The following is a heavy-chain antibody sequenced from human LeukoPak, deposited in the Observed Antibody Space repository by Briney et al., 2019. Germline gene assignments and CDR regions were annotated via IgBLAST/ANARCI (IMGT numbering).Heavy chain of an antibody. CDR1: GGSFSGYY. D-gene: IGHD6-19*01. CDR2: INHSGST. J-gene: IGHJ4*02. CDR3: ARHFYSSGWYLRFEYYFDY. V-gene: IGHV4-34*01. Sequence: SETLSFTCAVYGGSFSGYYWSWIRQPPGKGLEWIGEINHSGSTNYNPSLKSRVTISVDTSKNQFSLKLSSVTAADTAVYYCARHFYSSGWYLRFEYYFDYWGQGTLVTVSS.